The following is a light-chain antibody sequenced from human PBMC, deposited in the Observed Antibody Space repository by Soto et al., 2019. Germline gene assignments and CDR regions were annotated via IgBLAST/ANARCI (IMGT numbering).Light chain of an antibody. V-gene: IGKV3-11*02. Sequence: ENVLTQSPGTLSLSPGERATLSCRASQSVGTYLAWYQPKPGQAPRLLIFDASKRATGIPARFSGSGSVRDFTLTRSSLEPEEFAVYYCQHRSNWPSLTFVEGTKVEIK. CDR2: DAS. J-gene: IGKJ1*01. CDR3: QHRSNWPSLT. CDR1: QSVGTY.